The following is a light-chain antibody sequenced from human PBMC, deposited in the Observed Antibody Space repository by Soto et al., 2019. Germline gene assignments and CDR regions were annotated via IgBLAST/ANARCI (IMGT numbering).Light chain of an antibody. J-gene: IGLJ3*02. CDR3: AAWDDSLNGLV. V-gene: IGLV1-40*01. Sequence: QLVLTQPPSVSGAPGQRVTISCTGSSSNIGAGYDVHWYQQLPGTAPKLLFYSNNQRPSGVPDRFSGSKSGTSASLAISGLQSEDEADYYCAAWDDSLNGLVFGGGTKVTVL. CDR1: SSNIGAGYD. CDR2: SNN.